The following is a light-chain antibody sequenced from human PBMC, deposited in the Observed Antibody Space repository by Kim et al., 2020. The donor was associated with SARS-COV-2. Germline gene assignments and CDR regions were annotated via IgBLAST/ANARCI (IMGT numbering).Light chain of an antibody. CDR2: QDS. V-gene: IGLV3-1*01. CDR3: QAWDSGVV. Sequence: SYELTQPPSVSVSPGQTASITCFGDKLGDKYACWYQQKPGQSPVLVIYQDSKRPSGIPERFSGSNSGNTATLTISGTQAMDEADYYCQAWDSGVVFGGGTQLTVL. CDR1: KLGDKY. J-gene: IGLJ2*01.